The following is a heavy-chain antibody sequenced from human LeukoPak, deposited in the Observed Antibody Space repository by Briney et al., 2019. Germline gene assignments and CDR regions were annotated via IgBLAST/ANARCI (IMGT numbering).Heavy chain of an antibody. J-gene: IGHJ5*01. CDR2: IKGDGSHT. D-gene: IGHD3-9*01. CDR3: XXXXXHFDFDS. CDR1: GFTFSSYG. Sequence: GRSLRLSCAASGFTFSSYGMHWVRQAPGKGLVWVSRIKGDGSHTIYADSVKGRFTISRDNAKNTLYLQMKSLRAEDTAVYYGXXXXXHFDFDSWGQGTLVTVSS. V-gene: IGHV3-74*01.